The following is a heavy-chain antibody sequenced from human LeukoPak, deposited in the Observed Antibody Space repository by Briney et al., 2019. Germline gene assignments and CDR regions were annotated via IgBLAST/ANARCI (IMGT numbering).Heavy chain of an antibody. CDR2: ISAYNGNT. CDR3: ARARVTYGPYYYYYYMDV. J-gene: IGHJ6*03. V-gene: IGHV1-18*01. Sequence: ASVKVSCKASGYTFTSYGISWVRQAPGQGLEWMGWISAYNGNTNYAQKLQGRVTMTTDTSTSTAYMELRSLRSDDTAVYYCARARVTYGPYYYYYYMDVWGKGTTVTVSS. CDR1: GYTFTSYG. D-gene: IGHD4-17*01.